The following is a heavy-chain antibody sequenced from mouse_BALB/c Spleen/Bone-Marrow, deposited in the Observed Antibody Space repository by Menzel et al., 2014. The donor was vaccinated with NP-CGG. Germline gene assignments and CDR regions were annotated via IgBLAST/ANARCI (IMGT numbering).Heavy chain of an antibody. Sequence: QVQLQQSGSVLVRPGASVKLSCKASGYTFTSSWMHWAKQRPGQGLEWIGEIHPNSGNTNYNEKFKGKATLTVDTSSSTAYVDLSSLTSEDSAVYYCARSGFDYWAKAPLSQFPQ. CDR2: IHPNSGNT. CDR1: GYTFTSSW. J-gene: IGHJ2*01. CDR3: ARSGFDY. D-gene: IGHD4-1*01. V-gene: IGHV1S130*01.